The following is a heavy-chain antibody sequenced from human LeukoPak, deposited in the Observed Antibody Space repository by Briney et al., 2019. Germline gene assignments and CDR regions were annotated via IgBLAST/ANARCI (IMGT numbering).Heavy chain of an antibody. D-gene: IGHD3-10*01. CDR2: VTGSGDST. CDR1: GFIFSSYA. CDR3: AKARLVRGVIMTPFYFDY. Sequence: PGGSLRLSRAASGFIFSSYAMSWVRQAPGKGLEWVSAVTGSGDSTYYADSVKGRFTVSRDNSKNTLYLRTNSLRAEDTAVYYCAKARLVRGVIMTPFYFDYWGQGTLVTLSS. V-gene: IGHV3-23*01. J-gene: IGHJ4*02.